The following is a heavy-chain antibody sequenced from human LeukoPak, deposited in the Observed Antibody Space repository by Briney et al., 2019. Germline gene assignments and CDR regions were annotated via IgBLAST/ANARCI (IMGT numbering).Heavy chain of an antibody. CDR1: GGTFSSYA. CDR3: ARDGHRMYYYESNDYRFDS. Sequence: GASVKVSCKASGGTFSSYAISWVRQAPGQGLEWMGGIIPIFGTANYAQKFQGRVTITADESTSTAYMELRSLRSDDTAVFYCARDGHRMYYYESNDYRFDSWGQGALVTVSS. V-gene: IGHV1-69*13. D-gene: IGHD3-22*01. CDR2: IIPIFGTA. J-gene: IGHJ4*02.